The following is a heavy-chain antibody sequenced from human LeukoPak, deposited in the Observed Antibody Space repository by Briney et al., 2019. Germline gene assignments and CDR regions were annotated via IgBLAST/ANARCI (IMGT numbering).Heavy chain of an antibody. Sequence: PGRSLGLSCAASGFTFSSNGMQWVRQAPGKGLEWVAVIWYDGSNKYYADSVKGRFTISRDNSKNTLYLQMNSLRAEDTAVYYCARDMTEGVLSMDVWGQGTTVTVSS. CDR1: GFTFSSNG. D-gene: IGHD2-8*01. J-gene: IGHJ6*02. V-gene: IGHV3-33*01. CDR3: ARDMTEGVLSMDV. CDR2: IWYDGSNK.